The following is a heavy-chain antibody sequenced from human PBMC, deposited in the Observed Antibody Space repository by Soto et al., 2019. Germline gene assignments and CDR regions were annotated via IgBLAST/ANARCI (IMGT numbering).Heavy chain of an antibody. J-gene: IGHJ4*02. CDR1: GGSISSSSYY. Sequence: QLQLQESGPGLVKPSETLSLTCTVSGGSISSSSYYWGWIRQPPGKGLEWIGSIYYSGSTYYNPSLRSRVTIAVDTSKNQFSLKLSSVTAADTAVYYCVRHDWAKPVDYWGQGTLVTVSS. D-gene: IGHD3-9*01. CDR2: IYYSGST. CDR3: VRHDWAKPVDY. V-gene: IGHV4-39*01.